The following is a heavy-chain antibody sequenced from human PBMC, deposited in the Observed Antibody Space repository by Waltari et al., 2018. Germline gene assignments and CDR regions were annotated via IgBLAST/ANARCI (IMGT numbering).Heavy chain of an antibody. Sequence: QVQLVQSGAEVKKPGASVKVSCKASGYTFTGYYMHWVRQAPGQGREWMGWLNPNSGGTNYAQKFQGRVTMTRDTSISTAYMELSRLRSDDTAVYYWARVRTLHLGESSCGYWGQGTLVTVSS. CDR2: LNPNSGGT. D-gene: IGHD3-16*01. J-gene: IGHJ4*02. V-gene: IGHV1-2*02. CDR1: GYTFTGYY. CDR3: ARVRTLHLGESSCGY.